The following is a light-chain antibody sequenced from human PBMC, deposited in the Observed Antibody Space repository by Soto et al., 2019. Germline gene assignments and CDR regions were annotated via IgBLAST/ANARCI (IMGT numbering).Light chain of an antibody. V-gene: IGLV7-43*01. Sequence: QAVVPQEHSLTVSPGGTVTLTCASSTGAVTSGYYPNWFLQKPGQAPRALISSTSNKDYWTPARCSGSRLGGKAALTLSGVQSEDEAEYYCLIDYGGAVAVFGTGTQVTVL. CDR2: STS. J-gene: IGLJ1*01. CDR3: LIDYGGAVAV. CDR1: TGAVTSGYY.